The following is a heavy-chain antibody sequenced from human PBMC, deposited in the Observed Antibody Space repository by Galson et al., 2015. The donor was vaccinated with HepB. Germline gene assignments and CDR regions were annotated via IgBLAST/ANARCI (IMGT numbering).Heavy chain of an antibody. CDR1: GFTFSSYS. Sequence: SLRLSCAASGFTFSSYSMNWVRQAPGKGLEWVSYIISSSDTIYYADSVKGRFTISRDNAKNSLYLQMDNLRADDTAVYYCARDWSPYSGAWYDAFDIWGQGTMVTVSS. CDR3: ARDWSPYSGAWYDAFDI. D-gene: IGHD6-19*01. CDR2: IISSSDTI. V-gene: IGHV3-48*01. J-gene: IGHJ3*02.